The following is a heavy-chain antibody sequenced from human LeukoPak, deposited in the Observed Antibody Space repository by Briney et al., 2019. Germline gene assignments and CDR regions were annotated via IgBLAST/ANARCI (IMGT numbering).Heavy chain of an antibody. CDR2: IYPGDSNT. J-gene: IGHJ4*02. V-gene: IGHV5-51*01. D-gene: IGHD3-10*01. Sequence: GESLKISCKGSRYSFTSYWLGGVRQMPGKGLEGMGIIYPGDSNTRYSPSVQGQVTMSADKSISTAYLQWSSLKASDTAIYYCARQSITLVRGVPDYWGQGTLVTVSS. CDR3: ARQSITLVRGVPDY. CDR1: RYSFTSYW.